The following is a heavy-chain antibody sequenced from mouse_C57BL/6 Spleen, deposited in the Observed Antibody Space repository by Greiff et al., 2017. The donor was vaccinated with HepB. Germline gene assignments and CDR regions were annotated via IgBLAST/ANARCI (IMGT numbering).Heavy chain of an antibody. CDR1: GYAFTNYL. J-gene: IGHJ3*01. D-gene: IGHD4-1*01. CDR2: INPGSGGT. V-gene: IGHV1-54*01. Sequence: VQLQQSGAELVRPGTSVKVSCKASGYAFTNYLIEWVKQRPGQGLEWIGVINPGSGGTNYNEKFKGKATLTADKSSSTAYMQLSSLTSEDSAVYFCARDRAGTFAYWGQGTLVTVSA. CDR3: ARDRAGTFAY.